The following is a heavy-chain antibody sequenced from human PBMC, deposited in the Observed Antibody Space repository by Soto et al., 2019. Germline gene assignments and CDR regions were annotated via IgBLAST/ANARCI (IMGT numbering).Heavy chain of an antibody. CDR1: GFTFSSYG. CDR3: AKDGYCSSTSCYPTALYYYYYYGMDV. CDR2: ISYDGSNK. D-gene: IGHD2-2*03. V-gene: IGHV3-30*18. J-gene: IGHJ6*02. Sequence: GGSLRLSCAASGFTFSSYGMHWVRQSPGKGLEWVAVISYDGSNKYYADSVKGRFTISRDNSKNTLYLQMNSLRAEDTAVYYCAKDGYCSSTSCYPTALYYYYYYGMDVWGQGTTVTVSS.